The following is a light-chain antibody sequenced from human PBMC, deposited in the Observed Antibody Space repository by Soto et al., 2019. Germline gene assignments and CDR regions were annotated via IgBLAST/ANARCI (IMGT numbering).Light chain of an antibody. J-gene: IGLJ3*02. CDR2: DVS. V-gene: IGLV2-11*01. Sequence: QSALTQPRSVSGSPGQSVTISCTGTSSDVGGYNYVSWYQQHPGKAPKLMIYDVSKRPSGVPDRFSGSKSGNTASLTISGLQADDEADYYCCSYAGSYPFVVFGGGTKLTVL. CDR1: SSDVGGYNY. CDR3: CSYAGSYPFVV.